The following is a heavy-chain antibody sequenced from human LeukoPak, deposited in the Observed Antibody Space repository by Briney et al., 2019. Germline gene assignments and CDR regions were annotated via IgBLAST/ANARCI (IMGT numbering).Heavy chain of an antibody. CDR1: GYSISSGYY. D-gene: IGHD5-18*01. Sequence: SETLSLXCAVSGYSISSGYYWGWIRQPPGKGLEWIGSIYHSGSTYYNPSLKSRVTISVDTSKNQFSLKLSSVTAADTAVYYCARGTVEDSYGYGLDSYYYMDVWGKGTTVTVSS. CDR3: ARGTVEDSYGYGLDSYYYMDV. CDR2: IYHSGST. J-gene: IGHJ6*03. V-gene: IGHV4-38-2*01.